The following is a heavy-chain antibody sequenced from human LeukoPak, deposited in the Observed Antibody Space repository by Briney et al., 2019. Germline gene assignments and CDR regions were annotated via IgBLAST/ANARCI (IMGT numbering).Heavy chain of an antibody. J-gene: IGHJ3*02. V-gene: IGHV3-53*01. CDR2: IYSGGST. Sequence: GGSLRLSCAASGFTVSSNYMSWVRQAPGKGLEWVSVIYSGGSTYYADSVKGRFTISRDNSKNTLYLQVNSLRAEDTAVYYCARGIRFLEWFPTTQAGGAFDIWGQGTMVTVSS. CDR1: GFTVSSNY. D-gene: IGHD3-3*01. CDR3: ARGIRFLEWFPTTQAGGAFDI.